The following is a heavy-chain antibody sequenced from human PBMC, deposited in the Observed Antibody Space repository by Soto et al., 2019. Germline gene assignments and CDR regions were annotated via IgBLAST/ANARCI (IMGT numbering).Heavy chain of an antibody. D-gene: IGHD2-2*01. CDR2: IYYSGST. J-gene: IGHJ4*02. CDR3: ARISKVPAASYGPFDY. CDR1: GCSISSGGYY. Sequence: SSETLSFTCTVSGCSISSGGYYWSWIRQHPGKGLEWIGYIYYSGSTYYNPSLKSRVTISVDTSKNQFSLKLSSVTAADTAVYYCARISKVPAASYGPFDYWGQGTLVTVSS. V-gene: IGHV4-31*03.